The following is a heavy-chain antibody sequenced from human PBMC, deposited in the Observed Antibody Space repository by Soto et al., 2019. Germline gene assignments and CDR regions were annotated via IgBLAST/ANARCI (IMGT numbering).Heavy chain of an antibody. J-gene: IGHJ4*02. CDR3: ERHRPQYYYDSSGPADY. V-gene: IGHV5-51*01. D-gene: IGHD3-22*01. CDR1: GYSFTSYW. Sequence: GESLKISCKGSGYSFTSYWIGWVRQMPGKGLEWMGIIYPGDSDTRYSPSFQGQVTISADKSISTAYLQWSSLKASDTAMYYCERHRPQYYYDSSGPADYWGQGTLVTVSS. CDR2: IYPGDSDT.